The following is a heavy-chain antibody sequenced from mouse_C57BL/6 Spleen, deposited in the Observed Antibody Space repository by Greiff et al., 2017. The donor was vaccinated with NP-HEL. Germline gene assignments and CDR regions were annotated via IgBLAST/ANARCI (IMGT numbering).Heavy chain of an antibody. CDR3: ARHGYYYGSSPYYYAMDY. CDR2: FYPGSGSI. J-gene: IGHJ4*01. V-gene: IGHV1-62-2*01. Sequence: VKLMESGAELVKPGASVKLSCKASGYTFTEYTIHWVKQRSGQGLEWIGWFYPGSGSIKYNEKFKDKATLTADKSSSTVYMELSRLTSEDSAVYFCARHGYYYGSSPYYYAMDYWGQGTSVTVSS. D-gene: IGHD1-1*01. CDR1: GYTFTEYT.